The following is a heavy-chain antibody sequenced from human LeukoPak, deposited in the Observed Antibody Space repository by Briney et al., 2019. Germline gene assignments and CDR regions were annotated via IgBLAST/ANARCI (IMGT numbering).Heavy chain of an antibody. J-gene: IGHJ4*02. V-gene: IGHV3-74*01. CDR3: ARQGRSGSGSPSYFDY. CDR2: INSDGSST. CDR1: GFTFSSYW. Sequence: GGSLRLSCAASGFTFSSYWMHWVRQAPGKGLVWVSRINSDGSSTSYADSVKGRFTISRDNAKNTLYLQMNSLRAEDTAVYYCARQGRSGSGSPSYFDYWGQGTLVTVSS. D-gene: IGHD3-10*01.